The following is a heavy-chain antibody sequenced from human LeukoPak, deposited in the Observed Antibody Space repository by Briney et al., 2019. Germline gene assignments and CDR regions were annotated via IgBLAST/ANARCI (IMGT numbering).Heavy chain of an antibody. D-gene: IGHD2-15*01. Sequence: SETLSLTCTVSAYSISSGYYWGWIRQPPGKGLEWIGSIYHSGSTSYNPSHKSRVTISVDTSKNQISLNLSSVTAADTARYYCARVRDTPHWYFDYWGQGTLVTVSS. CDR3: ARVRDTPHWYFDY. CDR1: AYSISSGYY. V-gene: IGHV4-38-2*02. J-gene: IGHJ4*02. CDR2: IYHSGST.